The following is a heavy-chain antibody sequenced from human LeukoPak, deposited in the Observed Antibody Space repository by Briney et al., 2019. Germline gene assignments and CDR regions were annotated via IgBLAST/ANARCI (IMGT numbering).Heavy chain of an antibody. V-gene: IGHV4-59*08. J-gene: IGHJ2*01. CDR2: IYYSGST. CDR3: ARRGGGFWYFDL. D-gene: IGHD6-25*01. Sequence: PSETLSLTCTVSGGSISSYYWSWIRQPPGKGLEWIGYIYYSGSTNYNPSLKSRVTISVDPSKNQFSLKLSSVTAADTAVYYCARRGGGFWYFDLWGRGTLVTVSS. CDR1: GGSISSYY.